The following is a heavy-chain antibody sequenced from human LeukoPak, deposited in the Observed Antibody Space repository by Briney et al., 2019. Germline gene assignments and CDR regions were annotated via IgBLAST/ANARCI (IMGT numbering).Heavy chain of an antibody. CDR2: INGNGGST. CDR1: GFTFSSYS. V-gene: IGHV3-23*01. J-gene: IGHJ4*02. CDR3: AILTVTTAY. Sequence: GGSLRLSCAASGFTFSSYSMNWVRQIPGKGLEWVSGINGNGGSTNYADSVKGRFTISRNNSKNTLYLQMNSLRAEDTAVYYCAILTVTTAYWGQGTLVTVSS. D-gene: IGHD4-17*01.